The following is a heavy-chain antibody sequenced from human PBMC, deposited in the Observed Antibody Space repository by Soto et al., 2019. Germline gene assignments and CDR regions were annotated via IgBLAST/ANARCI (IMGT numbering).Heavy chain of an antibody. Sequence: QVQLQQWGAGLLKPSETLSLTCAVYGGSFSDYYWSWIRQPPGKGLEWIGEINHSGSTNYNPSLKRRVTISVDTSKNQFPLKLSSVTAADTAVYYCAREGRYYASGRFWWFDPWGQGTLVTVSS. J-gene: IGHJ5*02. CDR3: AREGRYYASGRFWWFDP. CDR1: GGSFSDYY. CDR2: INHSGST. D-gene: IGHD3-10*01. V-gene: IGHV4-34*01.